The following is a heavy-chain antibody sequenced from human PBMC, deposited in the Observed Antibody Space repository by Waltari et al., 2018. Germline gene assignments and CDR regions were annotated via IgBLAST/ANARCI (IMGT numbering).Heavy chain of an antibody. J-gene: IGHJ4*02. CDR1: GFPFRSFD. D-gene: IGHD4-17*01. V-gene: IGHV3-30*18. CDR2: LYYDGSNK. CDR3: AKDPRSRADYLAHFEY. Sequence: QVQLVESGGGVVQPGESLRLSCAVSGFPFRSFDLPWRRQAPGKGLEWVALLYYDGSNKYYADSVKGRFTVSRDNSKDTLYLQMNSLRPEDTAMYYCAKDPRSRADYLAHFEYWGQGTLVTVSS.